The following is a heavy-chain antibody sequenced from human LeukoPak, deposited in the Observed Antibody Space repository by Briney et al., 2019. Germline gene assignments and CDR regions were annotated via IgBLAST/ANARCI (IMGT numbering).Heavy chain of an antibody. D-gene: IGHD6-13*01. CDR1: GGSFSAYY. V-gene: IGHV4-34*01. CDR3: ARGKRGYSSSWYDY. Sequence: SETLSLTCAVYGGSFSAYYWSWIRQPPGKGLEWIGEINHSGRTNYNPSLKSRITISVDTSKNQFSLKLSSVTAADTAVYYCARGKRGYSSSWYDYWGQGTLVTVSS. J-gene: IGHJ4*02. CDR2: INHSGRT.